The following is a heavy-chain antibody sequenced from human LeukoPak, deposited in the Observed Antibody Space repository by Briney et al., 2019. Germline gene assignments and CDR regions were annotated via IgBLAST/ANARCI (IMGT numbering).Heavy chain of an antibody. Sequence: PGGSLRLSCAVSGFTFSSYAMSWVRQAPGKGLEWVSVVSGNGGSTHYADSVKGRFTISRDNSKNTLYLQMNSLRAEDTAVYHCAKESCSSRCNFDYWGQGTLVTVSS. CDR1: GFTFSSYA. J-gene: IGHJ4*02. V-gene: IGHV3-23*01. CDR3: AKESCSSRCNFDY. CDR2: VSGNGGST. D-gene: IGHD2-2*01.